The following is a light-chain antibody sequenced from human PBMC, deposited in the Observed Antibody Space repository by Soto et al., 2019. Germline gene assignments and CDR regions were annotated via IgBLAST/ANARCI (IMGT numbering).Light chain of an antibody. Sequence: DIEMTQSPSSLSASVGDRVTISCRASQNIGSFLNWYQQKPGKAPKLLIYGASNLQSGVPSRFSGGGSGTDFSLSIRSLQPEDFATYYCQQSYSTLLFTFGPGTKVEIK. CDR3: QQSYSTLLFT. CDR2: GAS. J-gene: IGKJ3*01. CDR1: QNIGSF. V-gene: IGKV1-39*01.